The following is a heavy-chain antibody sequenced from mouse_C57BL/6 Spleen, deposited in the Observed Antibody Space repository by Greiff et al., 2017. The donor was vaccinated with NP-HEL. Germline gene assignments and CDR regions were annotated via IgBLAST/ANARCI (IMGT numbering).Heavy chain of an antibody. Sequence: QVQLQQPGAELVKPGASVKLSCKASGYTFTSYWMHWVKQRPGQGLEWIGMIHPNSGSTNYNEKFKSKATLTVDKSSSTAYMQLSSLTSEDSAVYYCARVYGSSYSPFDYWGQGTTLTVSS. V-gene: IGHV1-64*01. D-gene: IGHD1-1*01. CDR1: GYTFTSYW. J-gene: IGHJ2*01. CDR2: IHPNSGST. CDR3: ARVYGSSYSPFDY.